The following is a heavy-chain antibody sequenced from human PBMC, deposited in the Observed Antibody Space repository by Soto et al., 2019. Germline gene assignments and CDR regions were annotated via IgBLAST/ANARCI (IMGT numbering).Heavy chain of an antibody. CDR3: VMGEESRIAVAMTFDY. CDR2: IIPIFGTA. V-gene: IGHV1-69*12. Sequence: QVQLVQSGAEVKKPGSSVKVSCKASGGTFSSYAISWVRQAPGQGLEWMGGIIPIFGTANYAQKFQGRVTITADESTSTAYMELSSLRSEDTAVYYCVMGEESRIAVAMTFDYWGQGTLVTVSS. CDR1: GGTFSSYA. J-gene: IGHJ4*02. D-gene: IGHD6-19*01.